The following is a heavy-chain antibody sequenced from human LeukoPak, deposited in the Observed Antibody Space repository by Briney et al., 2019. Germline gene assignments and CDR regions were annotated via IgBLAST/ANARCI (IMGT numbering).Heavy chain of an antibody. CDR2: MNPNSGNT. J-gene: IGHJ4*02. Sequence: ASVKVSCKASGYTFTSYDINWVRQATGQGLEWMGWMNPNSGNTGYAQKFQGRVTMTRNTSISTAYMELTGLRSDDTAVYYCARHFGYYYDNSGYYFYYWGQGTLVTVSS. CDR1: GYTFTSYD. D-gene: IGHD3-22*01. CDR3: ARHFGYYYDNSGYYFYY. V-gene: IGHV1-8*01.